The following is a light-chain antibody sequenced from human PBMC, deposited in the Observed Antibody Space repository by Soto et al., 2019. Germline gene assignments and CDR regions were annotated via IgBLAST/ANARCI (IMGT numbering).Light chain of an antibody. CDR1: QSVGSN. V-gene: IGKV3-15*01. Sequence: ERVMTQSPATLSVSPGERATLSCRASQSVGSNLAWYQQKPGQAPRLLIFGASSRATGVPARFSGSGSGTEFTLTINSLQSEDFAVYFCQQYDNLPLTFGPGTIVDIK. CDR3: QQYDNLPLT. CDR2: GAS. J-gene: IGKJ3*01.